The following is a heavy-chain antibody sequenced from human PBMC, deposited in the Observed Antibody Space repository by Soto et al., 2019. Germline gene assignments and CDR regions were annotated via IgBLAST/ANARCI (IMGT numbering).Heavy chain of an antibody. Sequence: QVQLVQSGAEVTKPGASVKVSCKASGYTFTTYDINWVRQATGQGLEWLGWMSPNSGATGYAQKFQGRVTMTRDTSMTTAYMELSNLRSEDTAMYYCARGVDAGVDVWGQGTTVIVSS. CDR1: GYTFTTYD. D-gene: IGHD1-1*01. V-gene: IGHV1-8*01. CDR2: MSPNSGAT. J-gene: IGHJ6*02. CDR3: ARGVDAGVDV.